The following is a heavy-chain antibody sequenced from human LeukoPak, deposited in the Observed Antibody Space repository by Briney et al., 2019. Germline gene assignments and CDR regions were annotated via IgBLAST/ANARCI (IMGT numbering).Heavy chain of an antibody. CDR3: TRWRDTSMLYY. CDR2: IRGKAYGGTT. J-gene: IGHJ4*02. Sequence: PGRSLRLSCTTSGFTFGDYAMAWVRQTTGKGLECVGSIRGKAYGGTTEYAASVQGRFTVSRDDSRSIAYLQMNSLKIEDTAVYYCTRWRDTSMLYYWGQGTLVTVSS. D-gene: IGHD5-18*01. CDR1: GFTFGDYA. V-gene: IGHV3-49*04.